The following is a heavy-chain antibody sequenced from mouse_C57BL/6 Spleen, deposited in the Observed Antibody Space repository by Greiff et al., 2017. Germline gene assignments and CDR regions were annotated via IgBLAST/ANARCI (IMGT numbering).Heavy chain of an antibody. Sequence: QVQLMQPGAELVKPGASVKMSCKASGYTFTSYWITWVKQRPGQGLEWIGDIYPGSGSTNYNEKFKSKATLTVDTSSSTAYMQLSSLTSEDSAVYYCARRWLRDYAMDYWGQGTSVTVAS. V-gene: IGHV1-55*01. CDR3: ARRWLRDYAMDY. J-gene: IGHJ4*01. CDR1: GYTFTSYW. CDR2: IYPGSGST. D-gene: IGHD2-2*01.